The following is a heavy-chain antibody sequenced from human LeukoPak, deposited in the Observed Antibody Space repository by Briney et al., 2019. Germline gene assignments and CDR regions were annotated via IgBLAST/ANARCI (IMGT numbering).Heavy chain of an antibody. V-gene: IGHV4-39*01. J-gene: IGHJ4*02. Sequence: SETLSLTCTVSGGSISSSSYYWGWIRQPPGKGLEWLGNIFYSGTTYYNPSLMSRVTISVDTSKNQFSLKMRSVTAADTAVYYCARVLRGGTYYFDYWGQGTLVTVSS. CDR3: ARVLRGGTYYFDY. CDR2: IFYSGTT. D-gene: IGHD2-15*01. CDR1: GGSISSSSYY.